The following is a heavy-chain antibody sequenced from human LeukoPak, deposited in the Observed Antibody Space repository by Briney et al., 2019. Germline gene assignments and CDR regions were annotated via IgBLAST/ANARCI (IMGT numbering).Heavy chain of an antibody. Sequence: PGGSLRLSCAASGFPFSSYGMHWVRQAPGKGLEGVAFILYYGSNKYYADSVKGRFTISRDNSKNPLYLQMNSLRAEDTAVYYCAKDRSSGWYANGFDYWGQGTLVTVSS. CDR2: ILYYGSNK. D-gene: IGHD6-19*01. CDR3: AKDRSSGWYANGFDY. J-gene: IGHJ4*02. CDR1: GFPFSSYG. V-gene: IGHV3-30*02.